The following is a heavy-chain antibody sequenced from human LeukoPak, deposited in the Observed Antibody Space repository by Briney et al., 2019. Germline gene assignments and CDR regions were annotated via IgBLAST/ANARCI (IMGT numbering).Heavy chain of an antibody. V-gene: IGHV3-21*01. D-gene: IGHD6-19*01. CDR3: AREGIAVAADYFDY. Sequence: SGGSLRLSCAASGFTFSSYSMNWVRQAPGKGLEWVSSISSSSSYIYYAGSVKGRFTISRDNAKNSLYLQMNSLRAEDTAVYYCAREGIAVAADYFDYWGQGTLVTVSS. CDR1: GFTFSSYS. CDR2: ISSSSSYI. J-gene: IGHJ4*02.